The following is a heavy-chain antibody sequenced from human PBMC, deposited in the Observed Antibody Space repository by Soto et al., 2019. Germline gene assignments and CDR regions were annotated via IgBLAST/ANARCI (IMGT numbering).Heavy chain of an antibody. J-gene: IGHJ6*03. D-gene: IGHD3-3*01. CDR3: ARGYQDDFWSGYYYYYYYYYMDV. CDR2: ISSSSSYI. Sequence: GGSLRLSCAASGFTFSSYSMNWVRQAPGKGLERVSSISSSSSYIYYADSVKGRFTISRDNAKNSLYLQMNSLRAEDTAVYYCARGYQDDFWSGYYYYYYYYYMDVWGKGTTVTVSS. CDR1: GFTFSSYS. V-gene: IGHV3-21*01.